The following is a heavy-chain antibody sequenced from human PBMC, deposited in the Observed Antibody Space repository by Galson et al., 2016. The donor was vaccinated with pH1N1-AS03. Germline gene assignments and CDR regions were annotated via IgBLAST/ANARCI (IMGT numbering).Heavy chain of an antibody. V-gene: IGHV4-30-4*01. D-gene: IGHD4-17*01. J-gene: IGHJ2*01. CDR2: IYFSGHT. CDR1: GGSISSSNFY. Sequence: TLSLTCNVSGGSISSSNFYWNWIRQAPGKGLEWMGYIYFSGHTYYNPSLESRLTISVDTSKNHFSLDLTSVTAADTAFCYCAQSLRVTSQWYFGLWGRGILVTVSS. CDR3: AQSLRVTSQWYFGL.